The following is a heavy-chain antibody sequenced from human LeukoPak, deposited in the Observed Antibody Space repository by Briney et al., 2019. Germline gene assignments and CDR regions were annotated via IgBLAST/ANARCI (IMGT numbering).Heavy chain of an antibody. D-gene: IGHD6-13*01. V-gene: IGHV1-69*04. Sequence: SVKVSCKASGGTFSSYAISWVRQAPGQGLEWMGRIIPILGIANYAQKFQGRVTITADKSTSTAYMELSSLRAEDTAVYYCARHSLKTIAAAVLDIWGQGTMVTVSS. J-gene: IGHJ3*02. CDR2: IIPILGIA. CDR3: ARHSLKTIAAAVLDI. CDR1: GGTFSSYA.